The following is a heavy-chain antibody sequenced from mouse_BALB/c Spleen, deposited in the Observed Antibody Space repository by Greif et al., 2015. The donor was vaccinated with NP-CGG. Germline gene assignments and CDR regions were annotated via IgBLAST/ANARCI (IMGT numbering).Heavy chain of an antibody. J-gene: IGHJ2*01. Sequence: EVQLQQSGPELVKPGASVKVICKGFGFAFTSYNMFRVEQSHGKRLEWIGYFDPFNGGTSYNQKFKGKATLTVDKSSSTAYMHLNSLTSEDSAVYYCARDYGSILFDYWGQGTTLTVSS. CDR1: GFAFTSYN. CDR2: FDPFNGGT. V-gene: IGHV1S135*01. CDR3: ARDYGSILFDY. D-gene: IGHD1-1*01.